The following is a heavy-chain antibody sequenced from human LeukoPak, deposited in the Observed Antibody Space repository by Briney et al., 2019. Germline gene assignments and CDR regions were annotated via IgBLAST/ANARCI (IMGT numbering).Heavy chain of an antibody. D-gene: IGHD3-10*01. CDR1: GGSISSYY. J-gene: IGHJ4*02. V-gene: IGHV4-59*08. CDR2: IYYSGST. CDR3: ARQGPYYYGSGSFDY. Sequence: PSETLSLTCTVSGGSISSYYWSWIRQPPGKGLEWIGYIYYSGSTNYNPSLKSRVTISVDTSKNQFSLKLSSVTAADTAVYYCARQGPYYYGSGSFDYWGQGTLVTVSS.